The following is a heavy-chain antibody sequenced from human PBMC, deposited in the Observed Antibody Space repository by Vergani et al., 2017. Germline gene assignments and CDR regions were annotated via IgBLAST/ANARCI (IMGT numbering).Heavy chain of an antibody. J-gene: IGHJ4*02. CDR2: ISGSGGST. CDR3: AKDRSIVVVPATGGYFDY. D-gene: IGHD2-2*01. V-gene: IGHV3-23*01. CDR1: GFTFSSYA. Sequence: EVQLLESGGGLVQPGGSLRLSCAASGFTFSSYAMSWVRQAPGKGLEWVSAISGSGGSTYYADSVQGRFTISRDNSKNTLYLQMNSLRAEDTAVYYCAKDRSIVVVPATGGYFDYWGQGTLVTVSS.